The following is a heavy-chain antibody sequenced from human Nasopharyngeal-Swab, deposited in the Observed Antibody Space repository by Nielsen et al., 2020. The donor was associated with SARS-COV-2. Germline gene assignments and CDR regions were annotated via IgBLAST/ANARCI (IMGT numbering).Heavy chain of an antibody. D-gene: IGHD6-13*01. Sequence: GGSLRLSCTASGFTFGDYAMSWFRQAPGKGLEWVGFIRSKAYGGTTEYAASVKGRFTISRDDSKSITYLQMNSLRAEDTAVYYCARDPIGYSSSSWWFDPWGQGTLVTVSS. CDR3: ARDPIGYSSSSWWFDP. CDR1: GFTFGDYA. CDR2: IRSKAYGGTT. J-gene: IGHJ5*02. V-gene: IGHV3-49*03.